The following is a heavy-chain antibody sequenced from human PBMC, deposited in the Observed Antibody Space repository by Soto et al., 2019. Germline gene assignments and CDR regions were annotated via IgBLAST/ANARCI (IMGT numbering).Heavy chain of an antibody. Sequence: PSETLSLTCAVSGYSISLGYYWGWIRQPPGKGLEWIGSIYHSGNTYYNPSLKSRVTISVDTSKNQFSLKLSSVTAADTAVYYCARDLLYRTDYWGQGTLVTVSS. CDR3: ARDLLYRTDY. V-gene: IGHV4-38-2*02. CDR1: GYSISLGYY. D-gene: IGHD1-26*01. CDR2: IYHSGNT. J-gene: IGHJ4*02.